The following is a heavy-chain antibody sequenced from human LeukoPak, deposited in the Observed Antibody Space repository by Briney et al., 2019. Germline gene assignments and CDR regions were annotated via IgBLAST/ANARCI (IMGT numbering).Heavy chain of an antibody. CDR1: GFTFSNYA. V-gene: IGHV3-23*01. Sequence: TGGSLRLSCAASGFTFSNYAMSWVRQAPGKGLEWVSAISGSGGSTYYADSVKGRFTISRDNSKNTLYLQMNSLRAEDTAVYYCANDLLQHQLLPVDYWGQGTLVTVSS. D-gene: IGHD2-2*01. CDR2: ISGSGGST. J-gene: IGHJ4*02. CDR3: ANDLLQHQLLPVDY.